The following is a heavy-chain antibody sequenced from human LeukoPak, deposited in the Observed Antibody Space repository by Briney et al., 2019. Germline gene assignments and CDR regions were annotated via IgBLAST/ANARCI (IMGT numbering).Heavy chain of an antibody. CDR2: ISSSSTYI. V-gene: IGHV3-21*01. CDR1: GFSFSSYT. Sequence: AGGSLRLSCAASGFSFSSYTMNWVRQAPGKGLEWVSSISSSSTYIYYADSVRGRFTIFRDNAKNSLYLQMNSLRVEDTAVYYCARSADCSGGRYPDHMDVWGKGTTVTVSS. J-gene: IGHJ6*03. D-gene: IGHD2-15*01. CDR3: ARSADCSGGRYPDHMDV.